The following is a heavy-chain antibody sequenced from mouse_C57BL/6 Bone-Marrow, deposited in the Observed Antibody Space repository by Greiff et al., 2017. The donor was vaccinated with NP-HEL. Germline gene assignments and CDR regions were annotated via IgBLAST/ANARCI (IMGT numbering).Heavy chain of an antibody. Sequence: QVQLTDSGPGLLQPSQSLSITCTVSGFSLTSYGVHWVRQSPGKGLEWLGVIWSGGSTDYNAAFISRLSISKDNSKSQVFFKMNSLQADDTAIYYLARTNWDVRAMDYWGQGTSVTVSS. CDR3: ARTNWDVRAMDY. J-gene: IGHJ4*01. CDR1: GFSLTSYG. D-gene: IGHD4-1*01. V-gene: IGHV2-2*01. CDR2: IWSGGST.